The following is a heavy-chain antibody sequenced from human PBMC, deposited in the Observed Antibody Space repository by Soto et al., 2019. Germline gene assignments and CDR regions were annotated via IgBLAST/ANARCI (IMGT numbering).Heavy chain of an antibody. D-gene: IGHD2-2*01. J-gene: IGHJ4*01. CDR3: ARRYCISTNCPVGY. CDR1: GYTLTSYD. Sequence: QVKLVQSGAEVKKPGASVQVSCKASGYTLTSYDINWVRQATGQGLEWMGWKKPNSGNTGYAQKFQGRVTMTRNTSISTAYMELSSLRSEDTALYCCARRYCISTNCPVGYWGQGTMVTVSS. V-gene: IGHV1-8*01. CDR2: KKPNSGNT.